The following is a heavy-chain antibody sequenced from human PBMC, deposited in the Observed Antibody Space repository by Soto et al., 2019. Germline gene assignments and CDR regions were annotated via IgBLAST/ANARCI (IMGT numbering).Heavy chain of an antibody. Sequence: EVQLLESGGGLVQPGGSLRLSCADSGFTFSSYAVSWVRQAPGKGLEWVSSISDTGVGTYYGDSVKGRFTISRDKSKNTLYLQMNSLRAVDTAVYYCAKNVTATAFDYWGQGTLVTVSS. D-gene: IGHD2-21*02. V-gene: IGHV3-23*01. CDR2: ISDTGVGT. CDR1: GFTFSSYA. CDR3: AKNVTATAFDY. J-gene: IGHJ4*02.